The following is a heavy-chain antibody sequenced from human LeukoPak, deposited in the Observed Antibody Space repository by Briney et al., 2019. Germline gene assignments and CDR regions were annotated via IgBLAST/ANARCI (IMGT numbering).Heavy chain of an antibody. D-gene: IGHD3-16*02. Sequence: PGGSLRLSCAASGFTFSSYAMSWARQAPGKGLEWVSAISGSGGSTYYADSVKGRFTISRDNSKNTLYLQMNSLRAEDTAVYYCAKNLHYDYVWGSYPLDYWGQGTLVTVSS. CDR3: AKNLHYDYVWGSYPLDY. CDR2: ISGSGGST. V-gene: IGHV3-23*01. CDR1: GFTFSSYA. J-gene: IGHJ4*02.